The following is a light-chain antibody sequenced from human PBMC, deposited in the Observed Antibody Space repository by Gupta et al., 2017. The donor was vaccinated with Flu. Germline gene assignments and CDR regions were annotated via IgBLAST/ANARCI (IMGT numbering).Light chain of an antibody. Sequence: QSALTQPRSVSGSPGQSVPISCTGTSSDVGGYNYVSWFQQHPGKAPKLLIYDVSERPSGVPDRLSGSKSGNTASLTISGLQAADEADYYCCSYAGTYTWVFGGGTKLTVL. J-gene: IGLJ3*02. CDR1: SSDVGGYNY. CDR3: CSYAGTYTWV. CDR2: DVS. V-gene: IGLV2-11*01.